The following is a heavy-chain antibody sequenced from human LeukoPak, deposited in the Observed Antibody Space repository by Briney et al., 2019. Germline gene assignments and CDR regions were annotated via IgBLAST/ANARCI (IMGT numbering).Heavy chain of an antibody. CDR3: AKAHSGSYYSGIN. V-gene: IGHV3-23*01. J-gene: IGHJ4*02. CDR2: ISGSGGST. CDR1: GFTFSSYA. Sequence: GGSLRLSCAASGFTFSSYAMNWVRQAPGKGLEWVSAISGSGGSTYYADSVKGRFTISRDNSKNTLYLQTNSLRAEDTALYYCAKAHSGSYYSGINWGQGTLVTVSS. D-gene: IGHD1-26*01.